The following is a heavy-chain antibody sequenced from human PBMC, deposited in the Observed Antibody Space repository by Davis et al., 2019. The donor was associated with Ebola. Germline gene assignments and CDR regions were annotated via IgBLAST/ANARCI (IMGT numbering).Heavy chain of an antibody. CDR1: GGSISSYY. CDR2: IYYSGST. Sequence: SETLSLTCTVSGGSISSYYWSWIRQPPGKGLEWIGYIYYSGSTNYNPSLKSRVTISVDTSKNQFSLKLSSVTAADTAVYYCARGPAVAGTGYYYGMDVWGKGTTVTVSS. J-gene: IGHJ6*04. V-gene: IGHV4-59*01. D-gene: IGHD6-19*01. CDR3: ARGPAVAGTGYYYGMDV.